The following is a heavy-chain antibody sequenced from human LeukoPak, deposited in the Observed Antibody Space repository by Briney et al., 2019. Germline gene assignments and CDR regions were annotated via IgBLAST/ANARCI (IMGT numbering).Heavy chain of an antibody. J-gene: IGHJ6*02. V-gene: IGHV1-8*01. CDR3: ARAGDYDSSGYYFYYYYGMDV. D-gene: IGHD3-22*01. CDR2: MNPNSGNT. Sequence: ASVKVSCKASGYTFTSYDINWVRQATGQGLEWMGWMNPNSGNTGYAQKFQGRVTMTRNTSISTAYMELSSLRSEGTAVYYCARAGDYDSSGYYFYYYYGMDVWGQGTTVTVSS. CDR1: GYTFTSYD.